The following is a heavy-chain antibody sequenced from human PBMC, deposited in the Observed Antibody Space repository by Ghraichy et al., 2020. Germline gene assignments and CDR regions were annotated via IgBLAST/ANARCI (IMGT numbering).Heavy chain of an antibody. V-gene: IGHV3-53*01. D-gene: IGHD3-16*01. Sequence: EGSLRLSCAASGFTVSSNYMSWVRQAPGKGLEWVSVIYSGGSTYYADSVKGRFTISRDNSKNTLYLQMNSLRAEDTAVYYCARGEEFGVRESDEYFQHWGQGTLVTVSS. CDR3: ARGEEFGVRESDEYFQH. CDR2: IYSGGST. J-gene: IGHJ1*01. CDR1: GFTVSSNY.